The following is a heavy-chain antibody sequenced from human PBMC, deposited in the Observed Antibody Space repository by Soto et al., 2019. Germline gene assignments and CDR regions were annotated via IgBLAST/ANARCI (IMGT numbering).Heavy chain of an antibody. CDR2: ISSSGDPT. V-gene: IGHV3-11*01. CDR3: ARLLLRPGKFDY. D-gene: IGHD2-21*01. CDR1: GFSFSDYY. J-gene: IGHJ4*02. Sequence: QVQLVESGGGLVKPGGSLRLSCAASGFSFSDYYMTWIRQAPGKGLEWISDISSSGDPTYYADSVRGRFTISRDNAKNSLSLQLNRLRGEDTAVYYCARLLLRPGKFDYWGQGTLVTVSS.